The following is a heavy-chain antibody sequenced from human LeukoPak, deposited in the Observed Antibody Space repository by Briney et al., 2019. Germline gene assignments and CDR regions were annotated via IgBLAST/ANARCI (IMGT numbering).Heavy chain of an antibody. Sequence: SETLSLTCTVSGGSISSGGYYWSWIRQPPGKGLEWIGYIYHSGSTYYNPSLKSRVTISVDTSKNQFSLKLSSVTAADTAVYYCARSSHGGGVFDYWGLGTLVTVSS. D-gene: IGHD6-6*01. CDR3: ARSSHGGGVFDY. CDR1: GGSISSGGYY. J-gene: IGHJ4*02. V-gene: IGHV4-30-2*01. CDR2: IYHSGST.